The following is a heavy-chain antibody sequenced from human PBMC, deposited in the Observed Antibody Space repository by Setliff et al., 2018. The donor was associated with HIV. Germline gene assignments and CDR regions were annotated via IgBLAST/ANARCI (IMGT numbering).Heavy chain of an antibody. CDR2: ISSSDTTI. J-gene: IGHJ3*02. V-gene: IGHV3-48*01. CDR1: GFTFSSYS. Sequence: PGGSLRLSCAASGFTFSSYSMNWVRQTPGKGLEWVSYISSSDTTIYYADSVKGRFTISRDNAKNSLYLQMSSLRAEDTAVYYCARDAAAPAAIEGAFDIWGQGTMVTVSS. D-gene: IGHD2-2*02. CDR3: ARDAAAPAAIEGAFDI.